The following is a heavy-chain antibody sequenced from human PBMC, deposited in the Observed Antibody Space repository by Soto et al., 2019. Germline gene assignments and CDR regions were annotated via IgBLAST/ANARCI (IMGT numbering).Heavy chain of an antibody. D-gene: IGHD3-22*01. J-gene: IGHJ3*02. V-gene: IGHV1-58*01. CDR2: IVVGSGNT. CDR3: ARGGPITMIVVVIPWCRRCAFDI. Sequence: SVKVSCKASGFTLTSSAVQWVRQARGQRLEWIGWIVVGSGNTNYAQKFQERVTITRDMSTSTAYMELSSLRSDDTAVYYCARGGPITMIVVVIPWCRRCAFDIWGQGTMVTVSS. CDR1: GFTLTSSA.